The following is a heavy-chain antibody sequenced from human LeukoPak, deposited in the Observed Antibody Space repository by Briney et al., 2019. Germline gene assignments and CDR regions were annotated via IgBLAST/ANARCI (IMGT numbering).Heavy chain of an antibody. J-gene: IGHJ3*02. D-gene: IGHD1-1*01. CDR2: ISASGDVT. Sequence: GGSLRLSCAASGFSFSAYPMGWVRQAPGKGLQWLSGISASGDVTFHADRVKGRFAISRDNSKNTLYLQMTGLRAGDTAEYYCAKSLFTSATGTGRAFHIWGQGKMVTVSS. CDR1: GFSFSAYP. CDR3: AKSLFTSATGTGRAFHI. V-gene: IGHV3-23*01.